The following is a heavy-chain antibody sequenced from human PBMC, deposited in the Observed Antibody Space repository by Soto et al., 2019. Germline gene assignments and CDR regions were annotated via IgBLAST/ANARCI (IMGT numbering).Heavy chain of an antibody. V-gene: IGHV3-23*01. CDR3: TKGGGGDHGS. J-gene: IGHJ5*02. Sequence: EVQLLQSEGGLVQPGGSLRLSCEASGFTFSTSAMSWVRQAPGKGLEWVSAISPTSDHIYYANSVTGRFTISRVNSKNTLSLNMTSLRVDDTAVYYCTKGGGGDHGSWGQGTLVAVSS. CDR2: ISPTSDHI. CDR1: GFTFSTSA. D-gene: IGHD2-21*02.